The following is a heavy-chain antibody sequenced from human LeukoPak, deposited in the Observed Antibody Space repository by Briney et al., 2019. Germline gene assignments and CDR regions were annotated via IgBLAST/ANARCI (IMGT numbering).Heavy chain of an antibody. J-gene: IGHJ3*02. CDR3: ANLIVVVPAADAFDI. CDR2: IKQDGSEK. Sequence: GGSLRLSCAASGFTFSTYWMSWVRQAPGKGLEWVANIKQDGSEKYYVDSVKGRFTISRDNAKNSLYLQMNSLRAEDTAVYYCANLIVVVPAADAFDIWGQGTMVTVSS. V-gene: IGHV3-7*03. D-gene: IGHD2-2*01. CDR1: GFTFSTYW.